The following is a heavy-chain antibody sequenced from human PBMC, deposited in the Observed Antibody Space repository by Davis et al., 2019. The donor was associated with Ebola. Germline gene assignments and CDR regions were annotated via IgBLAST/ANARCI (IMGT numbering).Heavy chain of an antibody. D-gene: IGHD6-13*01. V-gene: IGHV3-66*01. Sequence: GESLKIPCAASGLTVSDNYMTWVRQAPGKGLEWVSVIYHGGTTYYADSVKGRFTISRDNSKNTVSLQLNGLRAEDTAVYYCATIPAEGVDHWGQGTLVTVSS. CDR2: IYHGGTT. CDR1: GLTVSDNY. J-gene: IGHJ4*02. CDR3: ATIPAEGVDH.